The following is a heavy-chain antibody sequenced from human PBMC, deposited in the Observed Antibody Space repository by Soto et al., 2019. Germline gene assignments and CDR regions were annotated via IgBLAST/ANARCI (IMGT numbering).Heavy chain of an antibody. V-gene: IGHV3-30*18. D-gene: IGHD2-2*01. Sequence: QVQLVESGGGVVQPGRSLRLSCAASAFIFSNYGMHWVRQAPGKGLEWVAVISNDGSKKYYADSVKGRFTISRDNSKNSMYLQMNSPRAEDTAVYYCAKVLPAAYFSSSNCQYYYYYGMDVWGQGTTVTVSS. CDR3: AKVLPAAYFSSSNCQYYYYYGMDV. J-gene: IGHJ6*02. CDR2: ISNDGSKK. CDR1: AFIFSNYG.